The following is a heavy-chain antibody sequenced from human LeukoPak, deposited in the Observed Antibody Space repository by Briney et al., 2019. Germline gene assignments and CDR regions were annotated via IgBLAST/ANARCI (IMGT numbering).Heavy chain of an antibody. CDR3: ANSGYYYDSSPFDY. Sequence: GGSLRLSCAASGFTFGSYGMNWVRQAPGKGLEWVSGISGTGDSTYYADSVRGRFTISRDNSKNTLYLQMNSLRAEDTAVYYCANSGYYYDSSPFDYWGQGTLVTVSS. CDR2: ISGTGDST. J-gene: IGHJ4*02. D-gene: IGHD3-22*01. V-gene: IGHV3-23*01. CDR1: GFTFGSYG.